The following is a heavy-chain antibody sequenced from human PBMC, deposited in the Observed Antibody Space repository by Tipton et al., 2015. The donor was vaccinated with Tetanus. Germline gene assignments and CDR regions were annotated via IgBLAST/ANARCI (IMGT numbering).Heavy chain of an antibody. CDR2: IYYSGST. CDR3: ARDRGVRGGYYYYHGMDV. D-gene: IGHD3-10*01. V-gene: IGHV4-31*03. Sequence: TLSLTCSVSGASISSGGYFWNWIRHRPGKGLEWIGYIYYSGSTFYNPSLKSRVTISVDTSQKQISLKVNSVTAADTAVYYCARDRGVRGGYYYYHGMDVWGQGALVTVSS. CDR1: GASISSGGYF. J-gene: IGHJ6*02.